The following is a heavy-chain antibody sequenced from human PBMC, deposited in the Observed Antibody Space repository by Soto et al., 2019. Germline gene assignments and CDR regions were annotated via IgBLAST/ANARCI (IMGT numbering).Heavy chain of an antibody. CDR2: IYYSGST. J-gene: IGHJ4*02. D-gene: IGHD5-12*01. Sequence: PSETLSLTCTVSGGSISSGDYYWSWIRQPPGKGLEWIGYIYYSGSTYYNPSLKSRVTISVDTSKNQFSLKLSSVTAADTAVYYCARGVREMATDYYFDYWGQGTLVTVSS. V-gene: IGHV4-30-4*02. CDR1: GGSISSGDYY. CDR3: ARGVREMATDYYFDY.